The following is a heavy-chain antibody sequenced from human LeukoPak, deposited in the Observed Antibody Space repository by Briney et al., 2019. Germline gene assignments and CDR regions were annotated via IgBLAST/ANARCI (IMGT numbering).Heavy chain of an antibody. V-gene: IGHV3-9*01. Sequence: GRSLRLSCAASGFTFDDYAMHWVRQAPGKGLEWVSGISWNSGSIGYADSVKGRFTISRDNAKNSLYLQMNSLRAEDTALYYCAKPGYSSSWYFDYWGQGTLVTVSS. CDR3: AKPGYSSSWYFDY. CDR1: GFTFDDYA. D-gene: IGHD6-13*01. J-gene: IGHJ4*02. CDR2: ISWNSGSI.